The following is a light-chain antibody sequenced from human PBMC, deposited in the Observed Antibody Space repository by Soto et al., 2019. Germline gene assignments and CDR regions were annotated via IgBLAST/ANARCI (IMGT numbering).Light chain of an antibody. CDR2: KAS. CDR1: QSLSYW. CDR3: QQYDLFPYS. V-gene: IGKV1-5*03. J-gene: IGKJ2*01. Sequence: DIQMTQSPSTLSASVGDTVTITCRASQSLSYWLAWYQQKPGQAPKLLIHKASTLESWVPSRFRGSGSGTEFTLTISSLQPADFATFYCQQYDLFPYSFGQGTKLEIK.